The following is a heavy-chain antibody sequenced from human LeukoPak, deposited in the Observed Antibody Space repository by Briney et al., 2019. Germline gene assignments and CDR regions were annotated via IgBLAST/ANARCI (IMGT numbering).Heavy chain of an antibody. CDR1: GFTFSSYA. CDR3: AKASAMIVVVSKHFDY. D-gene: IGHD3-22*01. CDR2: ISGSGGST. Sequence: GGSLRLSCAASGFTFSSYAMSWVRQAPGKGLEWVPAISGSGGSTYYADSVKGRFTISRDNSKNTLYLQMNSLRAEDTAVYYCAKASAMIVVVSKHFDYWGQGTLVTVSS. V-gene: IGHV3-23*01. J-gene: IGHJ4*02.